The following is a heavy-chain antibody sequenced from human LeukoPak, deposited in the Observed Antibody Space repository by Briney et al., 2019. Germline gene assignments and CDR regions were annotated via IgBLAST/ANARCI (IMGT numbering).Heavy chain of an antibody. D-gene: IGHD2-2*02. CDR1: GGSVSSSSYY. J-gene: IGHJ4*02. Sequence: PSKTLSLTCTVSGGSVSSSSYYWGWIRQPPGKGLEWIGSIYYSGSTYYNPSLKSRVTISVDTSKNQFSLKLSSVTAADTAVYYCATKHCSSTSCYRVDGTFDYWGQGTLVTVSS. CDR3: ATKHCSSTSCYRVDGTFDY. V-gene: IGHV4-39*01. CDR2: IYYSGST.